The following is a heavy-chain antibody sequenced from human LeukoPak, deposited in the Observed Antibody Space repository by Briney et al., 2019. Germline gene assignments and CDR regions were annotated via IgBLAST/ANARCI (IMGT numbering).Heavy chain of an antibody. D-gene: IGHD5-24*01. V-gene: IGHV4-59*01. Sequence: PSETLSLTCTVSGGSINSYYWSWMRPPPGKGLEWIGYIYYSGSTNYIPCLKNRVTISVDTSKNQVSLKLRSVPAADTAVYDWARVRRWLQLGVDYWGQGTLVTVSP. CDR1: GGSINSYY. CDR2: IYYSGST. CDR3: ARVRRWLQLGVDY. J-gene: IGHJ4*02.